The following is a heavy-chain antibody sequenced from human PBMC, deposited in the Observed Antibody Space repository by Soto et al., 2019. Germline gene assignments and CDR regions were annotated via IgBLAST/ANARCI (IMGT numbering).Heavy chain of an antibody. D-gene: IGHD6-19*01. Sequence: EVQLVESGGGLVKPGGSLRLSSAASGFTFSSYSMNWVRQAPGKGLEWVSSISSSSSYIYYADSVKGRFTISRDNAKNSLYLQMNSLRAEDTAVYYCARDLAKYSSGWYVYWGQGTLVTVSS. V-gene: IGHV3-21*01. CDR2: ISSSSSYI. CDR3: ARDLAKYSSGWYVY. CDR1: GFTFSSYS. J-gene: IGHJ4*02.